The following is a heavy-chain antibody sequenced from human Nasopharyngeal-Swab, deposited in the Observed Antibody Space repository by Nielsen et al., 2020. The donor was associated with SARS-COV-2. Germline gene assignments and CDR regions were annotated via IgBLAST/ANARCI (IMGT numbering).Heavy chain of an antibody. CDR3: AKGGSSWYWFDY. CDR1: GFTFSSYG. V-gene: IGHV3-30*02. D-gene: IGHD6-13*01. J-gene: IGHJ4*02. CDR2: IWYDGSNK. Sequence: GESLKISCAASGFTFSSYGMHWVRQAPGKGLEWVAIIWYDGSNKYYTDSVKGRFTISRDNSKNTLYLQMNSLRAEDTAVYYCAKGGSSWYWFDYWGQGTLVTVSS.